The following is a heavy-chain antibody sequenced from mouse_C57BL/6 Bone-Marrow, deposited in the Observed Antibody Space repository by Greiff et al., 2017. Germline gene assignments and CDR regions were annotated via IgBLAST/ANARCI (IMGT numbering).Heavy chain of an antibody. CDR3: ARDLYYCGSSYDTAY. J-gene: IGHJ3*01. CDR2: IDPEDGET. CDR1: GFNIKDYY. D-gene: IGHD1-1*01. V-gene: IGHV14-2*01. Sequence: VQLKESGAELVKPGASVKLSCTASGFNIKDYYMHWVKQRTEQGLEWIGRIDPEDGETKYAPKFQGKATITADTSSNTAYLQLSSLTSEYTAVYYWARDLYYCGSSYDTAYWGQGTLVTVSA.